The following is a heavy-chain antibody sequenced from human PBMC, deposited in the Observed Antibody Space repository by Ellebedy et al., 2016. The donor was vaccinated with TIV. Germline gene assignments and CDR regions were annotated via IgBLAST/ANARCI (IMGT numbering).Heavy chain of an antibody. CDR2: IIPSYGTP. J-gene: IGHJ6*02. Sequence: SVKVSCXASGGTFRNDPISWVRQAPGQGLEWMGGIIPSYGTPNYAQKFQGRVSITADQSTNTAYMELISLTPEDTAIYYCARGGDVWGPGTTVTVSS. V-gene: IGHV1-69*13. CDR1: GGTFRNDP. CDR3: ARGGDV.